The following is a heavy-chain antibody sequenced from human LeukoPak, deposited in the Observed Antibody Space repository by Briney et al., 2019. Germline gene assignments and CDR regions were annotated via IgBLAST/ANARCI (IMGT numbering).Heavy chain of an antibody. J-gene: IGHJ4*02. D-gene: IGHD2-2*02. CDR2: IIPIFGTA. V-gene: IGHV1-69*05. CDR3: ARETYCSSTSCYNDSGNY. CDR1: GGTFSSYA. Sequence: ASVKVSCKASGGTFSSYAISWVRQAPGQGLEWMGGIIPIFGTANYAQKFQGRVTITTDESTSTAYMELSSLRSEDTAVYYCARETYCSSTSCYNDSGNYWGQGTLVTVSS.